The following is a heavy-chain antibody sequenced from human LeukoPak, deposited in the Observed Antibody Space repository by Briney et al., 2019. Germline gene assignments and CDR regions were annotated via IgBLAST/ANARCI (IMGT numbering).Heavy chain of an antibody. CDR3: ARDRKQWLTSDAFDI. CDR2: IYTSGST. J-gene: IGHJ3*02. CDR1: GGSISSGSYY. V-gene: IGHV4-61*02. D-gene: IGHD6-19*01. Sequence: NPSETLSLTCTVSGGSISSGSYYWSWIRQPAGKGLEWIGRIYTSGSTNHNPSLKSRVTISVDTSKNQFSLKLSSVTAADTAVYYCARDRKQWLTSDAFDIWGQGTMVTVSS.